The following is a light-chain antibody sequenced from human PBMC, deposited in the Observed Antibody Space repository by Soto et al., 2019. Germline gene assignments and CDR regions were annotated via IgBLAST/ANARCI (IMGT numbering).Light chain of an antibody. Sequence: DIQLTQSPSTLSAAVGDSVTITCRASQNIRNLLAWYQQKPGKAPKPLIYDASTLKTGVPSRFSGSGSGTDFTLTISSLQPEDFATYYCLQDYDYPRTFGQGTKVDIK. V-gene: IGKV1-5*01. CDR1: QNIRNL. CDR2: DAS. J-gene: IGKJ1*01. CDR3: LQDYDYPRT.